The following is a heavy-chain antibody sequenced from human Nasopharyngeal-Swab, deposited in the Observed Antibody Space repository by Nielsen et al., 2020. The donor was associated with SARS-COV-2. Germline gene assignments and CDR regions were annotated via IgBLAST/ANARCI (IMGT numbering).Heavy chain of an antibody. J-gene: IGHJ4*02. CDR1: GFTFRTYW. Sequence: GESLKISCAASGFTFRTYWMHWVRQAPGKGPEWISEIHGDGRNTNYADSVKGRFTISRDNAKSTLYLQMNSLRVEDTAVYYCVRDNYGVDYWGQGTLVTVSS. V-gene: IGHV3-74*01. CDR3: VRDNYGVDY. D-gene: IGHD3-10*01. CDR2: IHGDGRNT.